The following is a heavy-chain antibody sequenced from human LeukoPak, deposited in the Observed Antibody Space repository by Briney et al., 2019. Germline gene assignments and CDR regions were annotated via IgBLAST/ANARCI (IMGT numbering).Heavy chain of an antibody. CDR1: GGTFSSYA. CDR3: ARHYSSAPYGMDV. Sequence: ASVKVSCKGSGGTFSSYAISWVRQAPGQGLEWMGRIIPILGVTNYAQKFRGRVTITADKSTTTAYMELSSLRSEDTAVYYCARHYSSAPYGMDVWGQGTTVTVSS. V-gene: IGHV1-69*04. CDR2: IIPILGVT. D-gene: IGHD4-11*01. J-gene: IGHJ6*02.